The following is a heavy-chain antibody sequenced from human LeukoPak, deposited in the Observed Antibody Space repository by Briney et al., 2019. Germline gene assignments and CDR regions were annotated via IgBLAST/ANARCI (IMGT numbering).Heavy chain of an antibody. CDR1: GYTFTSYD. CDR2: MNPNSGNT. Sequence: APVKVSCKASGYTFTSYDINWVRQATGQGLEWMGWMNPNSGNTGYAQKFQGRVTITRNTSISTAYMELSSLRSEDTAVYYCARLAAAGTRIDYWGQGTLVTVSS. CDR3: ARLAAAGTRIDY. D-gene: IGHD6-13*01. J-gene: IGHJ4*02. V-gene: IGHV1-8*03.